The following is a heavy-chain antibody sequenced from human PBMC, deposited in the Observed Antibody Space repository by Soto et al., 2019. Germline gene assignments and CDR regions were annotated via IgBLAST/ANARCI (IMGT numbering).Heavy chain of an antibody. Sequence: SETLSLTCTVSGGSISSYYWSWIRQPPGKGLEWIGYIYYSGSTNYNPSLKSRVTISVDTSKNQFSLKLSSVTAADTAVYYCARVSWQLVFDYWGQGTLVTVSS. CDR3: ARVSWQLVFDY. D-gene: IGHD6-6*01. CDR2: IYYSGST. J-gene: IGHJ4*02. CDR1: GGSISSYY. V-gene: IGHV4-59*01.